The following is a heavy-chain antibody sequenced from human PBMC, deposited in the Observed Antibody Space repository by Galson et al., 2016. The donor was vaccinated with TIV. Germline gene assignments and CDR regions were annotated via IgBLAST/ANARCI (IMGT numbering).Heavy chain of an antibody. CDR1: GFTFNNYA. D-gene: IGHD4-23*01. Sequence: SLRLSCAASGFTFNNYAMHWVRQAPGKGLEWVSGISGSGSITYIAESVKGRFAISRDNSRDTLYLQLNSLRAEDTAVYYCAKRRNYGGDALESWGQGTMVTVSS. CDR3: AKRRNYGGDALES. CDR2: ISGSGSIT. J-gene: IGHJ3*02. V-gene: IGHV3-23*01.